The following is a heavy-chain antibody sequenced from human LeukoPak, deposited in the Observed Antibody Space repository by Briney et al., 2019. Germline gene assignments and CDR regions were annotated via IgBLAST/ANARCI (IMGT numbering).Heavy chain of an antibody. V-gene: IGHV4-39*07. CDR3: ARYSSYFYFDY. D-gene: IGHD6-6*01. CDR1: GGSISSSSYY. CDR2: IYYSGST. Sequence: PSQTLSLTCTVSGGSISSSSYYWGWIRQPPGKGLEWIGSIYYSGSTYYNPSLKSRVTISVDTSKNQFSLKLSSVTAADTAVYYCARYSSYFYFDYWGQGTLVTVSS. J-gene: IGHJ4*02.